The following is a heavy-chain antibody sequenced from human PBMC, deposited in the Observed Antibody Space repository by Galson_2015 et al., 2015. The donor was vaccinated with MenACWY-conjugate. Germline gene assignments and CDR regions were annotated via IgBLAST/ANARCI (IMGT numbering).Heavy chain of an antibody. CDR2: IWYDGSQT. Sequence: SLRLSCAASGFIFNTYWMHWVRQAPGKGLEWVAIIWYDGSQTYYADSVKGRFTISRDNSKNTAFLLMNSLRAEDTATYYCFAINRGIDYWGQGTLVTVSS. CDR1: GFIFNTYW. J-gene: IGHJ4*02. CDR3: FAINRGIDY. V-gene: IGHV3-33*08. D-gene: IGHD2/OR15-2a*01.